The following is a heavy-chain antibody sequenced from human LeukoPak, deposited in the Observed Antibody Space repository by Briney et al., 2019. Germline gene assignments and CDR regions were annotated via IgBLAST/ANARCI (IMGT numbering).Heavy chain of an antibody. CDR1: GFTFSSYG. V-gene: IGHV3-23*01. CDR3: AKDLFDYVWGSYRPTPFDS. Sequence: GGTLRLSCAASGFTFSSYGMNWVRQAPGKGLEWVSSISGSGGSTYYADSVKGRFTISRDNSKNTLYLQMNSLRAEDAAVYYCAKDLFDYVWGSYRPTPFDSWGQGTLVTVSS. D-gene: IGHD3-16*02. CDR2: ISGSGGST. J-gene: IGHJ4*02.